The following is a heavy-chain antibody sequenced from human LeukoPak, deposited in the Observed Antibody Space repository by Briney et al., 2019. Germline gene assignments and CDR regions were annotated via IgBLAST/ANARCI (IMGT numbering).Heavy chain of an antibody. D-gene: IGHD3-22*01. CDR2: IYPGDSDT. Sequence: GESLKISCKGSGYSFTSYWIGWVRQIPGKGLEWMGIIYPGDSDTRYSPSFQGQVTISADKSISTAYLQWSSLKASDTAMYYCARRRYYDSSGYLTKYYFDYWGQGTLVTVSS. V-gene: IGHV5-51*01. CDR1: GYSFTSYW. J-gene: IGHJ4*02. CDR3: ARRRYYDSSGYLTKYYFDY.